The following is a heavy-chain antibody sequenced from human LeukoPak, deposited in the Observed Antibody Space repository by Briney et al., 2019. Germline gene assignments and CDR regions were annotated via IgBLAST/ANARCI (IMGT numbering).Heavy chain of an antibody. CDR2: IYYSGST. CDR1: GGSISSGGYY. CDR3: ARGSEDYVARTGFDY. Sequence: SQTLSLTCTVSGGSISSGGYYWSWIRQHPGKGLEWIGYIYYSGSTYYNPSLKSRVTISVDTSKNQFSLKLSSVTAADTAVYYCARGSEDYVARTGFDYWGQGTLVTVSS. D-gene: IGHD4-17*01. V-gene: IGHV4-31*03. J-gene: IGHJ4*02.